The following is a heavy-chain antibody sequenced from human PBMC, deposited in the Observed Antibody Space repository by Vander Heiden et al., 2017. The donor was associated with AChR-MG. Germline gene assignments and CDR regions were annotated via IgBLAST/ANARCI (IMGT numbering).Heavy chain of an antibody. CDR1: GFTFTASP. V-gene: IGHV3-73*02. Sequence: EVQLVESGGGLVQPGGSLKLSCAVSGFTFTASPIRWVRQASGKGLEWVGRIKTRSTGYTTTYTASVTGRFTISRDDSKSTSYLHMSSLKSEDTAMYFCTTIDYWGQGTLVTVSS. J-gene: IGHJ4*02. CDR2: IKTRSTGYTT. CDR3: TTIDY.